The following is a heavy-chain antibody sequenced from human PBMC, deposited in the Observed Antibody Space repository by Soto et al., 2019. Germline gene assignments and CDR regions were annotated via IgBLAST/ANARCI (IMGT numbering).Heavy chain of an antibody. CDR1: GYTVTTYA. J-gene: IGHJ4*02. CDR3: ARRGSSSVDY. V-gene: IGHV1-3*04. CDR2: INTINGNT. Sequence: QVQLVQSGAEVKKPGASVKVSCKASGYTVTTYAMHWVRQAPGQRLEWMGWINTINGNTEYSQKFQGRVTITRDTSATTTYMELSSLRSEDTAVYFCARRGSSSVDYWGQGTLVTVSS. D-gene: IGHD6-13*01.